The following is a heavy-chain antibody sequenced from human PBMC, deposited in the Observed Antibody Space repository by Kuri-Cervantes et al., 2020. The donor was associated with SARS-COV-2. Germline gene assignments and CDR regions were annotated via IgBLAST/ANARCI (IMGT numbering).Heavy chain of an antibody. D-gene: IGHD1-1*01. J-gene: IGHJ4*02. CDR3: VRDGDHWNFDY. CDR1: GFTFSSYG. V-gene: IGHV3-74*01. CDR2: INPDGSYT. Sequence: GGSLRLSCAASGFTFSSYGIHWVRQAPGKGLVWVSRINPDGSYTNNADSVKGRFTLSRDNAKNMPFLQMNSLRAEDTAVYYCVRDGDHWNFDYWGQGTLVTVSS.